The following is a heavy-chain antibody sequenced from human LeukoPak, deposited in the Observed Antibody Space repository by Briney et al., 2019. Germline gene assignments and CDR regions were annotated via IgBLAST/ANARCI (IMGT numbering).Heavy chain of an antibody. CDR3: ASISGGLGLAPGH. V-gene: IGHV3-48*03. Sequence: GGSLRLSCAASGFSFGSYEINWVRQAPGKGLEWVSYVSSSASTIYYADSVKGRFTISRDNAKNSLYLQMNSLRAEDTGVYYCASISGGLGLAPGHWGQGTLVTVSS. CDR1: GFSFGSYE. D-gene: IGHD3/OR15-3a*01. J-gene: IGHJ4*02. CDR2: VSSSASTI.